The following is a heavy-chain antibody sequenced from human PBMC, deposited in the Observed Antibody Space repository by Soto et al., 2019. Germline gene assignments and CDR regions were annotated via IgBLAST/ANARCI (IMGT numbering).Heavy chain of an antibody. V-gene: IGHV3-11*01. Sequence: QVQLVESGGGLVKPGGSLRLSCAASGFTFSNYYRTWIRQAPGKGLECLSYISSREVTVYYADSVKGRFTISRDNTKNSLYLQMTTLRDEDTAVYYCARVSASGWHVNGRDYFDSWGQGTLVTVSS. D-gene: IGHD6-19*01. CDR1: GFTFSNYY. CDR2: ISSREVTV. J-gene: IGHJ4*02. CDR3: ARVSASGWHVNGRDYFDS.